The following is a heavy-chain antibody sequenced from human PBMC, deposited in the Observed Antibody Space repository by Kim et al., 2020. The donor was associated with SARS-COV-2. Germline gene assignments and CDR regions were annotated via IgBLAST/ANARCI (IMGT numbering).Heavy chain of an antibody. CDR3: AKAGYCSGGRCHNWFDP. CDR1: GFTLSTYG. CDR2: ISVSGGAT. J-gene: IGHJ5*02. Sequence: GGSLRLSCAASGFTLSTYGMSWVRQAPGKGLEWVSAISVSGGATNYADSVKGRFSISRDNSRNTLYLQMNTLRAEDTAVYYCAKAGYCSGGRCHNWFDPWGQGTLVSVSS. D-gene: IGHD2-15*01. V-gene: IGHV3-23*01.